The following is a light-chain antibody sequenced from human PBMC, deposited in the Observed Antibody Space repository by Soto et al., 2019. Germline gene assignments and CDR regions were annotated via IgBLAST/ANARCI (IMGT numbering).Light chain of an antibody. CDR3: QQYGISPKT. J-gene: IGKJ2*01. CDR2: GAS. CDR1: QSVSSSY. V-gene: IGKV3-20*01. Sequence: EIVLTQSPGTLSLSPGERATLSCRASQSVSSSYLAWYQQKPGKAPRLLIYGASSRATGIPDRFSGSWFGTDFTLTISRLEPEDLAVYYCQQYGISPKTFGQGTRLEIQ.